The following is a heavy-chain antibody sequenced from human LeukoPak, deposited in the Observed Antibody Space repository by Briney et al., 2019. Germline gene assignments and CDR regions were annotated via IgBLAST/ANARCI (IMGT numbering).Heavy chain of an antibody. CDR3: ARALRYSSGWALDY. CDR2: TYYRSKWYN. CDR1: GDIVSSNSAA. V-gene: IGHV6-1*01. J-gene: IGHJ4*02. D-gene: IGHD6-19*01. Sequence: SQTLSLTCAISGDIVSSNSAAWHWIRQSPSRGLEWLVRTYYRSKWYNDYAVSVKSRITINPDTSKNQFSLQLNSVTPEDTAVYYCARALRYSSGWALDYWGQGTLVTVSS.